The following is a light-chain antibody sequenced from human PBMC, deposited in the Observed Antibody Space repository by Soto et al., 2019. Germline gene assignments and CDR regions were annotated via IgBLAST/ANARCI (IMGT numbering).Light chain of an antibody. CDR3: SSYTASLTVV. CDR1: SSDVGGYNF. V-gene: IGLV2-14*01. CDR2: EVS. J-gene: IGLJ2*01. Sequence: QSALTQPASVSGSPGQSITISCTGTSSDVGGYNFVSWYQHHPDKAPKLIIFEVSNRPSGVSNRFSGSKSGNTASLTISGLQAEDEAVYHCSSYTASLTVVFGGGTKVTVL.